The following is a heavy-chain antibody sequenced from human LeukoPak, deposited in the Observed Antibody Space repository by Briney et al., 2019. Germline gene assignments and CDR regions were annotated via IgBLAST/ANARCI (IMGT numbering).Heavy chain of an antibody. CDR3: ARGAYHTFDY. CDR2: INWNGGST. V-gene: IGHV3-20*01. Sequence: GGSLRLSCAASGFTFDDYGMNWVRQAPGKGLEWVSGINWNGGSTGYEDSVKGRLTISRDNAKKSLYLQMNSLRAEDTALYHCARGAYHTFDYWGQGTLVTVSS. J-gene: IGHJ4*02. CDR1: GFTFDDYG.